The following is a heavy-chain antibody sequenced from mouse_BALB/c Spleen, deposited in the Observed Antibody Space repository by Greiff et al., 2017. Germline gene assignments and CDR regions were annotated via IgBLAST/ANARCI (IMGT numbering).Heavy chain of an antibody. CDR3: ARYGENGKGFYYFDY. Sequence: EVQRVESGPSLVKPSQTLSLTCSVTGDSITSGYWNWIRKFPGNKLEYMGYISYSGSTYYNPSLKSRISITRDTSKNQYYLQLNSVTTEDTATYYGARYGENGKGFYYFDYWGQGTTLTVSS. J-gene: IGHJ2*01. CDR2: ISYSGST. V-gene: IGHV3-8*02. CDR1: GDSITSGY. D-gene: IGHD2-1*01.